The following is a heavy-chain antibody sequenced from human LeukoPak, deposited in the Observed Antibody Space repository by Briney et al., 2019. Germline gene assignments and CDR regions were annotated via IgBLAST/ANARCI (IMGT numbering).Heavy chain of an antibody. D-gene: IGHD3-16*02. Sequence: GGSLRLSCAGSGFTFSSYSMNWVRQAPGKGLEWVSSISSSSSYIYYADSVKGRFTISRDNAKNSLYLQINSLRAEDTAVYYCARDEGDYVWGSYRYQIYWGQGTLVTVSS. CDR3: ARDEGDYVWGSYRYQIY. J-gene: IGHJ4*02. CDR2: ISSSSSYI. V-gene: IGHV3-21*01. CDR1: GFTFSSYS.